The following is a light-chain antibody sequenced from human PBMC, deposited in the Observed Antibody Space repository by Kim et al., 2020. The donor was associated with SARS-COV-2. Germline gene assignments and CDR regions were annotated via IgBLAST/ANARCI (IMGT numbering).Light chain of an antibody. CDR1: QTVVSNY. CDR2: GAS. CDR3: QQYGNSPFT. V-gene: IGKV3-20*01. J-gene: IGKJ3*01. Sequence: EIVLTQSPGTLSLSPGERATLSCRASQTVVSNYLAWYQHKPGRAPRLLISGASRRATGTPDRFSGSGSGTDFTLTISRLEPEDCALYYCQQYGNSPFTFGPGTKVDIK.